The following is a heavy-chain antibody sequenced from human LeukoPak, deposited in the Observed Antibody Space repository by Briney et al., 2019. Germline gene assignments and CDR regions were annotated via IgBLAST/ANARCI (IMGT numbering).Heavy chain of an antibody. D-gene: IGHD6-25*01. J-gene: IGHJ3*02. Sequence: GESLRISCKGSGYSFTSYWIGWVRQMPGKGLEWMGIIYPADSDTRYSPSFEGQVTISADKSISTAYLQWSSLKASDTAMYYCARRIAAWGAFDIWGQGTMVTVSS. CDR3: ARRIAAWGAFDI. V-gene: IGHV5-51*01. CDR2: IYPADSDT. CDR1: GYSFTSYW.